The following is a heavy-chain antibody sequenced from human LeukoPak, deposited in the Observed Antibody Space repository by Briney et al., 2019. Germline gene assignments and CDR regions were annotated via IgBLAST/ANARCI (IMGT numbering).Heavy chain of an antibody. CDR3: AKDREGSGFDY. CDR2: ISGSGGST. J-gene: IGHJ4*02. Sequence: GGSLRLSCSASGFTFSDYYMSWVRQAPGKGLEWVSAISGSGGSTYYADSVKGRFTISRDNSKNTLYLQMNSLRAEDTAVYYCAKDREGSGFDYWGQGTLVTVSS. D-gene: IGHD3-22*01. V-gene: IGHV3-23*01. CDR1: GFTFSDYY.